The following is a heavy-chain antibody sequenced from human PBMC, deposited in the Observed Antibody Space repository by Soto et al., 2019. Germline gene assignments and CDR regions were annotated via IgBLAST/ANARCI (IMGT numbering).Heavy chain of an antibody. D-gene: IGHD3-3*01. Sequence: SETLSLTCTVSGGSISSYYWSWIRQPPGKGLEWIGYIYYSGSTNYNPSLKSRVTISVDTSKNQFSLKLSSVTAADTAVYYCARHNYDFWSGYPYYFDYWGQGTTVTVSS. CDR3: ARHNYDFWSGYPYYFDY. J-gene: IGHJ4*03. CDR2: IYYSGST. V-gene: IGHV4-59*01. CDR1: GGSISSYY.